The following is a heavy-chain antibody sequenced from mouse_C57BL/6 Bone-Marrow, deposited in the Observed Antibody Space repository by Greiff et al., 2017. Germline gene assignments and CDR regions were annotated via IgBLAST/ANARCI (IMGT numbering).Heavy chain of an antibody. D-gene: IGHD2-4*01. J-gene: IGHJ3*01. CDR3: AGSGDYDDWFAY. CDR1: GYTFTSYG. Sequence: QVQLQQSGAELARPGASVKLSCKASGYTFTSYGISWVKQRTGQGLEWIGEIYPRSGNTYYNAKFKGKATLTADKSSSTAYMELRSLTSEDSAVYFCAGSGDYDDWFAYWGQGTLVTVSA. CDR2: IYPRSGNT. V-gene: IGHV1-81*01.